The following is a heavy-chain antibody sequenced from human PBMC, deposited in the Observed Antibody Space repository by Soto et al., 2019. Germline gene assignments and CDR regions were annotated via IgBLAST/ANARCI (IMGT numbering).Heavy chain of an antibody. V-gene: IGHV4-4*02. CDR3: PRSPPYSGSWEGSGYFDY. D-gene: IGHD6-13*01. CDR1: GGSISSSNW. CDR2: IYHSGST. J-gene: IGHJ4*02. Sequence: QVQLQESGPGLVKPAGTLSLTCAVSGGSISSSNWWSWVRQPPGKGLEWIGEIYHSGSTNYHPYLKSRPTRSVDKSKNQFSLELSPVTAADTAVSYCPRSPPYSGSWEGSGYFDYCGQGTLVTVSS.